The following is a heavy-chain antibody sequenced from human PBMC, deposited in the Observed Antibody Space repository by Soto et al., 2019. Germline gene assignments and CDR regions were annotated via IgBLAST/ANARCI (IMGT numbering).Heavy chain of an antibody. CDR2: INHSGST. V-gene: IGHV4-34*01. J-gene: IGHJ5*02. CDR1: GGSFSGYY. CDR3: ARAVVVVAATWRRWFDP. D-gene: IGHD2-15*01. Sequence: PSETLSLTCAVYGGSFSGYYWSWIRQPPGKGLEWIGEINHSGSTNYNPSLKSRVTISVDTSKNQFSLKLSSVTAADTAVYYCARAVVVVAATWRRWFDPWGQGTLVTVSS.